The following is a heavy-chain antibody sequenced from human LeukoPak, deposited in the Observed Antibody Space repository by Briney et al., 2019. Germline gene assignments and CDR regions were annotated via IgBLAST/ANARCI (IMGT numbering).Heavy chain of an antibody. CDR3: AKRVAASSGTNDH. J-gene: IGHJ4*02. CDR2: ISATGAGT. Sequence: GGSLRLSCAASGFTFSSYAMIWVRQAPGKGLEWVSAISATGAGTYYADSVKSRFTISRDNSKDTLFLQMNSLRAEDTAVYYCAKRVAASSGTNDHWGQGTLVTVSS. CDR1: GFTFSSYA. V-gene: IGHV3-23*01. D-gene: IGHD5-18*01.